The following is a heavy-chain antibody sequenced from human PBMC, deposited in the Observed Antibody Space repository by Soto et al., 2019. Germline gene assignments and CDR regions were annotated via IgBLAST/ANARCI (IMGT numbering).Heavy chain of an antibody. CDR2: INPNSGGT. D-gene: IGHD6-13*01. CDR3: ATDNSVIEAGGTFGALDY. CDR1: GYTFTGYY. J-gene: IGHJ4*02. V-gene: IGHV1-2*04. Sequence: GASVKVSCKASGYTFTGYYMHWVRQAPGQGLEWMGWINPNSGGTNYAQKFQGWVTMTRDTSISTVYMQLSRLRSDDTAVYYCATDNSVIEAGGTFGALDYWGQGTLVTVSS.